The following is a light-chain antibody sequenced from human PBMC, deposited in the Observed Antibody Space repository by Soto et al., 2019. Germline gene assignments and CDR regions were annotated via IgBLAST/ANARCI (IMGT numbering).Light chain of an antibody. CDR3: QAWDSRSYVV. J-gene: IGLJ3*02. V-gene: IGLV3-1*01. CDR2: QDN. Sequence: SYELTQPPSVSVSPGQTAIITCSGDELGNKYTCWYQQKPGQSPVLVIYQDNKRPSGIPERFSGSNSGNTATLTISGTQAMDEADYYCQAWDSRSYVVFGGGTKLTVL. CDR1: ELGNKY.